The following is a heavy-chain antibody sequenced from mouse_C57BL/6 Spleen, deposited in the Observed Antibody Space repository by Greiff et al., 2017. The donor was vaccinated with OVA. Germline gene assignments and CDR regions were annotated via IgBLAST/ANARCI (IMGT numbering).Heavy chain of an antibody. Sequence: VQLQQSGAELVRPGASVTLSCKASGYTFTDYEMHWVKQTPVHGLEWIGAIDPETGGTAYNQKFKGKAILPADKSSRTAYMELRSLTSEDSAVYYCTSITTVVSTDYFDYWGQGTTLTVSS. V-gene: IGHV1-15*01. D-gene: IGHD1-1*01. CDR1: GYTFTDYE. CDR2: IDPETGGT. J-gene: IGHJ2*01. CDR3: TSITTVVSTDYFDY.